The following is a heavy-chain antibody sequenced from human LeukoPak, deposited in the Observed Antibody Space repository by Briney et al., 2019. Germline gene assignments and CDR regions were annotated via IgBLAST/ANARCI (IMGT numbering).Heavy chain of an antibody. CDR3: ARDLRYSSSWYDYFDY. CDR1: GFTFSSYW. Sequence: GGSLRLSCAASGFTFSSYWMSWVRQAPGKGLEWVANIKQDGSEKYYVDSVKGRFTISRDNAKNSLYLQMNSLRAEDTAVYYCARDLRYSSSWYDYFDYWGQGTLVTVSS. J-gene: IGHJ4*02. D-gene: IGHD6-13*01. CDR2: IKQDGSEK. V-gene: IGHV3-7*03.